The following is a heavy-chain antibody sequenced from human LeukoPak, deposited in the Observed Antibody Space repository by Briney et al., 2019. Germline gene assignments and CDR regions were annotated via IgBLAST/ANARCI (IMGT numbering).Heavy chain of an antibody. CDR2: LSGSGGNT. D-gene: IGHD3-22*01. J-gene: IGHJ4*02. CDR1: GFAFSSYA. CDR3: AKGSYYYDSADYFDY. V-gene: IGHV3-23*01. Sequence: GXXLRLSCAASGFAFSSYAMSWVRQAPGKGLEWVSTLSGSGGNTYYADSVKGRVTISRDNSKNTLYLQMNSLRAEDTAVYHCAKGSYYYDSADYFDYWGQGTLVTVSS.